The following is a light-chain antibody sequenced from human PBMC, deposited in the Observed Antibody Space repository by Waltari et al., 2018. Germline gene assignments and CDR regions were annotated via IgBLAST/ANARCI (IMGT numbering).Light chain of an antibody. J-gene: IGLJ1*01. CDR3: QAWDSSTFYV. Sequence: SYELTQPPSVSVSPGQTASITCSGDKLGDKYACWYQQKPGQSPVLVIYEDSKRPSGTPGRFSGSNSGNAATLTFSGTQAMDEADYYCQAWDSSTFYVFGTGTKVTVL. V-gene: IGLV3-1*01. CDR2: EDS. CDR1: KLGDKY.